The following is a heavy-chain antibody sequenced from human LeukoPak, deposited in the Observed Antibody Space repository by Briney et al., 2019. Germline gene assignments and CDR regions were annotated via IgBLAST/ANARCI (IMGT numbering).Heavy chain of an antibody. J-gene: IGHJ3*02. CDR2: ISSSSYI. Sequence: GGSLRLSCAASGFTFSSYSMNWVRQAPGKGLEWVSSISSSSYIYYADSVKGRFTISRDNAKNSLYLQMNSLRAEDTAVYYCARDRSYSSSAFDIWGQGTMVTVSS. CDR3: ARDRSYSSSAFDI. V-gene: IGHV3-21*01. D-gene: IGHD6-6*01. CDR1: GFTFSSYS.